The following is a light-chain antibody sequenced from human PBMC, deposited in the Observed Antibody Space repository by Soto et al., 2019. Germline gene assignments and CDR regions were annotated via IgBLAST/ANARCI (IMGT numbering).Light chain of an antibody. V-gene: IGLV2-11*01. Sequence: QSVLTQPRSVSGSPGQSVTISCTGTSSDVGGYDFVSWFQHHPGKPPKLIMYDVSKRPSGVPDRFSGSKSGNTASLTISGLQAEDEADYYCCSYAGSYTFVLGTGTKVTVL. CDR2: DVS. J-gene: IGLJ1*01. CDR1: SSDVGGYDF. CDR3: CSYAGSYTFV.